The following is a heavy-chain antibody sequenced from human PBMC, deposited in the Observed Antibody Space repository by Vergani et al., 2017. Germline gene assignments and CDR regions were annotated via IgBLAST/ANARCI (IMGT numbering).Heavy chain of an antibody. CDR1: GLSFSTYW. J-gene: IGHJ4*02. CDR2: IFLVDFQI. V-gene: IGHV5-51*01. Sequence: EVQLVQSGAEVKKPGESLKIPCKGSGLSFSTYWIGWVRQMPGKGLEWMGFIFLVDFQIRSSLSFQGRVTISADKSISTAYLQLSSLKASDTAMYYCARREKWNYLNWGQGTLVTVSS. CDR3: ARREKWNYLN. D-gene: IGHD1-7*01.